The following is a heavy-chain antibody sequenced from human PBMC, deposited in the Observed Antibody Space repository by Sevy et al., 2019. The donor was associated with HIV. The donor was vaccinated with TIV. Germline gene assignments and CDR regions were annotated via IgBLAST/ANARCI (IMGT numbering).Heavy chain of an antibody. D-gene: IGHD2-15*01. J-gene: IGHJ2*01. CDR2: ISSSGSTI. V-gene: IGHV3-11*01. CDR1: GFTFSDYY. Sequence: GGSLRLSCAASGFTFSDYYMSWIRQAPGKGLEWVSYISSSGSTICYADSVKGRFTISRDNAKNSLYLQMNSLRAEDTAVYYCARDEVVVVAGVLDLWGRGTLVTVSS. CDR3: ARDEVVVVAGVLDL.